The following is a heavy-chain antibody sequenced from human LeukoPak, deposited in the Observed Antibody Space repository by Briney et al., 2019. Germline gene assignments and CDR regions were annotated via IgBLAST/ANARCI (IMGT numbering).Heavy chain of an antibody. CDR3: VRHGYTASHFFLDY. D-gene: IGHD5-18*01. Sequence: SETLSLTCTVSTASINSYYWGWVRQPAGRGLECIGRIYTTGMTQYDPSLQSRVTMSVDTSQKQFSLNLRFVTAADTAIYFCVRHGYTASHFFLDYWSQGALVTVSS. V-gene: IGHV4-4*07. CDR2: IYTTGMT. CDR1: TASINSYY. J-gene: IGHJ4*02.